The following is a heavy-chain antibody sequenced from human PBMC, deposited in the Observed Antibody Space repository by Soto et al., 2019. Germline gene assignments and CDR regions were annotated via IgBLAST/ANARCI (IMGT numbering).Heavy chain of an antibody. Sequence: QVQLVESGGGVVQPGRSPRLSCAASGFTFSSYGMHWVRQAPGKGLEWVAVISYDGSNKYYADSVKGRFTISRDNSKNTLYLQMNSLRAEDTAVYYCAKDWDYYDSSGYECFDYWGQGTLVTVSS. CDR2: ISYDGSNK. J-gene: IGHJ4*02. CDR1: GFTFSSYG. V-gene: IGHV3-30*18. CDR3: AKDWDYYDSSGYECFDY. D-gene: IGHD3-22*01.